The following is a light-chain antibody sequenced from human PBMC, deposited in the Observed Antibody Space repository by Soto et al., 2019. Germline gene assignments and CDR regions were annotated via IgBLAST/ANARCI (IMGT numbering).Light chain of an antibody. Sequence: DIVMTQTPLSSPVTLGQPASISCRSSQSLVHSDGNTYLSWLQQRPGQRPRLLIYKISNRFSEVPDRFRGSGAGTDFPLKISRVEAEDVGVYYCMQATQFPPKYTLGQGTKLEIK. V-gene: IGKV2-24*01. CDR1: QSLVHSDGNTY. J-gene: IGKJ2*01. CDR2: KIS. CDR3: MQATQFPPKYT.